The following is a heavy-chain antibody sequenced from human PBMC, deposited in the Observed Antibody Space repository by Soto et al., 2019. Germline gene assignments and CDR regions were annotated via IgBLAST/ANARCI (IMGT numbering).Heavy chain of an antibody. D-gene: IGHD3-16*01. CDR3: AKSAYFSGWYFDL. CDR1: GFTFRHYA. J-gene: IGHJ2*01. Sequence: EVQLLESGGGLVQPGGSLRLSCAVSGFTFRHYAMSWVRQAPGKGLEWISDISGSGDDTYYADSVKGRFTISRDNSKNTLSMEMNNLRAEDTAIYYCAKSAYFSGWYFDLWGRGTLVTVS. V-gene: IGHV3-23*01. CDR2: ISGSGDDT.